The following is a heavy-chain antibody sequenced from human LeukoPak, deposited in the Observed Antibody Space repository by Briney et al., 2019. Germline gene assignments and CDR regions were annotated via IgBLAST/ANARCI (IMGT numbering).Heavy chain of an antibody. Sequence: GGSPRLSCAASGFTFSSYGMHWVRQAPGKGLEWVAVISYDGSNKYYADSVKGRFTISRDNSKNTLYLQMNSLRAEDTAVYYCAKERGVAVAVIDYWGQGTLVTVSS. CDR3: AKERGVAVAVIDY. D-gene: IGHD6-19*01. CDR2: ISYDGSNK. CDR1: GFTFSSYG. J-gene: IGHJ4*02. V-gene: IGHV3-30*18.